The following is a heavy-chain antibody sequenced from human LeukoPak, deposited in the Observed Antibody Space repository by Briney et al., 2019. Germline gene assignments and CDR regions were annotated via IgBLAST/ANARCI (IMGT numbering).Heavy chain of an antibody. J-gene: IGHJ4*02. Sequence: GSSVKVSCKASGGTFSSYAISWVRQAPGQGLEWMGGIIPIFGTANYAQKFQGRVTITADKSTSTAYMELSSLRSEDTAVYYCARALGYCSGGSCYDFDYWGQGTLVTVSS. CDR2: IIPIFGTA. D-gene: IGHD2-15*01. CDR1: GGTFSSYA. CDR3: ARALGYCSGGSCYDFDY. V-gene: IGHV1-69*06.